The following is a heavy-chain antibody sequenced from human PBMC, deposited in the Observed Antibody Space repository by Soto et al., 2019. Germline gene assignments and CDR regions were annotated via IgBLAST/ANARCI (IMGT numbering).Heavy chain of an antibody. CDR2: IYYSGST. J-gene: IGHJ4*02. CDR1: GGSISSSSYY. D-gene: IGHD3-22*01. Sequence: SETLSLTCTVSGGSISSSSYYWGWIRQPPGKGLEWIGSIYYSGSTYYNPSLKSRVTISVDTSKNQFSLKLSSVTAADTAVYYCPYYYDSSGYPGVEYWGQGTLVTVSS. V-gene: IGHV4-39*01. CDR3: PYYYDSSGYPGVEY.